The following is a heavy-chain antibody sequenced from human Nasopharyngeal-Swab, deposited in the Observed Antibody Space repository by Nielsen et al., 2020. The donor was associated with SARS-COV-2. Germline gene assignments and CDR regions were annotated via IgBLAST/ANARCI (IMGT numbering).Heavy chain of an antibody. CDR3: ARAGGGYYGSGSYYMGDYYYGMDV. CDR1: GFTVSSNY. Sequence: GGSLRLSCAASGFTVSSNYMSWVRQAPGKGLEWVSVIYSGGSTYYADSVKGRFTISRDNSKNMLYLQMNSLRAEDTAVYYCARAGGGYYGSGSYYMGDYYYGMDVWGQGTTVTVSS. CDR2: IYSGGST. J-gene: IGHJ6*02. D-gene: IGHD3-10*01. V-gene: IGHV3-53*01.